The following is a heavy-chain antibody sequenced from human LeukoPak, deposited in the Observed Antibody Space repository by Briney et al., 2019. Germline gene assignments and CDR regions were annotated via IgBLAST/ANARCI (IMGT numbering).Heavy chain of an antibody. CDR2: IYYSGST. Sequence: PSETLSLTCTVSGGSISSYYWSWIRTPPGKGLEGCGYIYYSGSTNYNPSLKSRVPISVDTSKNQFSLKLGSVTAADTAVYYCARDTCSSTSCYVGYWGQGTLVTVSS. CDR1: GGSISSYY. J-gene: IGHJ4*02. D-gene: IGHD2-2*01. V-gene: IGHV4-59*01. CDR3: ARDTCSSTSCYVGY.